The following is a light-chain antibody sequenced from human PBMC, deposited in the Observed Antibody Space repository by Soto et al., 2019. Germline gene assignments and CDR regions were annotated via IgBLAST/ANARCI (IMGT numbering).Light chain of an antibody. CDR3: QQYGTSSFT. Sequence: IVLTQSPGTVSLSPGERATLSCRASHSVSSTYLAWYQQKPGQAPRLLIYGASTRATGIPDRFSGSGSGTDFTLTISRLEPEDFAVYYCQQYGTSSFTFGPGTKVDV. J-gene: IGKJ3*01. CDR2: GAS. V-gene: IGKV3-20*01. CDR1: HSVSSTY.